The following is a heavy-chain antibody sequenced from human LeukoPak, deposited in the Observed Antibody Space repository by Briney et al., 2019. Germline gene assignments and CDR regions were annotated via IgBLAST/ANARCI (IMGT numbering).Heavy chain of an antibody. J-gene: IGHJ5*02. CDR3: ARAPPPHNFFSSPSFAP. V-gene: IGHV4-59*12. D-gene: IGHD6-13*01. CDR2: IYYSGST. CDR1: GGSISSYY. Sequence: SETLSLTCTVSGGSISSYYWSWIRQPPGKGLEWIGYIYYSGSTNYNPSLKSRVTISVDTSKNQFSLKLSSVTAADTAVYYCARAPPPHNFFSSPSFAPWAQGPLVTVSS.